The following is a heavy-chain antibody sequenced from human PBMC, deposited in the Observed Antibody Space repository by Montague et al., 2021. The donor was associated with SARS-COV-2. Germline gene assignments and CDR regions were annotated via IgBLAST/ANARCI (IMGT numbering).Heavy chain of an antibody. CDR2: INHSGTT. CDR3: SRWDPQTFTLIGFSVKSASDY. Sequence: SETLSLTCAVYGGSFSGYYWTWIRQSPGKGLEWIAEINHSGTTNYNFNPSLRSRFTISVDTSKSQVSLKLSSVTAADTGVYYCSRWDPQTFTLIGFSVKSASDYLGQGVLVTVSS. V-gene: IGHV4-34*01. CDR1: GGSFSGYY. D-gene: IGHD3-16*01. J-gene: IGHJ4*02.